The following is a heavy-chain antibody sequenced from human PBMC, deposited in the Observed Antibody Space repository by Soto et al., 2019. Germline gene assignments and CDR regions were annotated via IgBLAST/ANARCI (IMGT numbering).Heavy chain of an antibody. D-gene: IGHD6-6*01. CDR1: GYTFTSYD. CDR3: ARDPSIANNWFDP. Sequence: ASVKVSCKASGYTFTSYDINWVRQATGQGLEWMGWMNPNSGNTGYAQKFQGRVTMTRNTSISTAYMELSSLRSEDTAVYYCARDPSIANNWFDPSGQGTLVTVSS. J-gene: IGHJ5*02. V-gene: IGHV1-8*01. CDR2: MNPNSGNT.